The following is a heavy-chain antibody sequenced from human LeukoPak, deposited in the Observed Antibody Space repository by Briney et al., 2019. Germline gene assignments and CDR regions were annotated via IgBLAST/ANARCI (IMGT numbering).Heavy chain of an antibody. CDR2: MYYRGSA. CDR3: ARVLRFYFDTTGYYFDH. D-gene: IGHD3-22*01. J-gene: IGHJ4*02. Sequence: PSETLSLTCAVSGDSVSSDDYYWGWVRQSPGKGLQWIGYMYYRGSAYYSPSLESRLSISIDTSKNQFSLKLRSVTAADTAVYYCARVLRFYFDTTGYYFDHWGREPWSPSR. V-gene: IGHV4-30-4*01. CDR1: GDSVSSDDYY.